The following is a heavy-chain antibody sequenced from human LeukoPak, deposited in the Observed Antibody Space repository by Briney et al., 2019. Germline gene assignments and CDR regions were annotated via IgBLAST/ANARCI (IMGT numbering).Heavy chain of an antibody. V-gene: IGHV1-2*02. CDR1: VYTFTCYY. CDR3: ARGEYRYGHDY. Sequence: ASVTVSCKPSVYTFTCYYIHWVRQAPGKGLEWMGWINPNSGGTNYAQKFQGRVNRTSDTSINTAYMDLSRLRSDDTAVYYCARGEYRYGHDYWGQGTLVTVSS. J-gene: IGHJ4*02. CDR2: INPNSGGT. D-gene: IGHD5-18*01.